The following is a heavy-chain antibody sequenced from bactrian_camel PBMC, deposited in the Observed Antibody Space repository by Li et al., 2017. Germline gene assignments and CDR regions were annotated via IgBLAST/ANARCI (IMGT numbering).Heavy chain of an antibody. D-gene: IGHD5*01. Sequence: HVQLVESGGGSVQAGGSLRLSCTSPGVRLEGSLIGWYRQAPGTACEMVSSITKDGSTTYVESVKGRFTISRDDTKNIVDLQMNSLKPEDTAVYYCGPGWGGYCGWGQGTQVTVS. V-gene: IGHV3S63*01. CDR2: ITKDGST. CDR1: GVRLEGSL. CDR3: GPGWGGYCG. J-gene: IGHJ4*01.